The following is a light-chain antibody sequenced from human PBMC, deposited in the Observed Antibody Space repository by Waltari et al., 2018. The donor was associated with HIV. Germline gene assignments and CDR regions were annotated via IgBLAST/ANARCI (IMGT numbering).Light chain of an antibody. V-gene: IGKV1-9*01. CDR1: QGVSRY. CDR2: TAS. J-gene: IGKJ4*01. Sequence: DIQLTKSPSFLSVSVGDRVTITCRASQGVSRYLAWYQQKAGKAPKVLIYTASTLQSGVPSRFSGSGSGTKFTLTISSLQPEDFATYYCQQFNGYPLTFGGGTKVEIK. CDR3: QQFNGYPLT.